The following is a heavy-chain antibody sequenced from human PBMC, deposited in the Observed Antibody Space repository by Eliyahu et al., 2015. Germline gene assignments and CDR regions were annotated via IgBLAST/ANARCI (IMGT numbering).Heavy chain of an antibody. V-gene: IGHV2-70*15. D-gene: IGHD5-24*01. Sequence: QVTLRESGPALVKPTQTLTLTCTFSGFSLSTSGMCVSWIRQPPGKALEWLARIDWDDDKYYSTSLKTRLTISKDTSKNQVVLTMTNMDPVDTATYYCARQARDGYAGWFDPWGQGTLVTVSS. CDR2: IDWDDDK. CDR1: GFSLSTSGMC. CDR3: ARQARDGYAGWFDP. J-gene: IGHJ5*02.